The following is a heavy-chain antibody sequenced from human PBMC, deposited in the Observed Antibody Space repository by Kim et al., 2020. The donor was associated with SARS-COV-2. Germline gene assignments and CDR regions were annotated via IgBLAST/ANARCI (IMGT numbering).Heavy chain of an antibody. J-gene: IGHJ4*02. CDR1: GFTFSSYW. CDR2: IKQDGSEK. V-gene: IGHV3-7*01. CDR3: ASNYYGDYVLVPMFDY. Sequence: GGSLRLSCAASGFTFSSYWMSWVRQAPGKGLEWVANIKQDGSEKYYVDSVKGRFTISRDNAKNSLYLQMNSLRAEDTAVYYCASNYYGDYVLVPMFDYWGQGTLVTVSS. D-gene: IGHD4-17*01.